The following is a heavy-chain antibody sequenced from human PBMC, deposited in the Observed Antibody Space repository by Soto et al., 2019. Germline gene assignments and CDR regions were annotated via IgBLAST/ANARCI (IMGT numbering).Heavy chain of an antibody. CDR3: ARRDSGGFYRFFGS. CDR2: TGSGTGPG. Sequence: SVKVSCKASGGSLSTNPISWVRQAPGQGLEWMGGTGSGTGPGNHAQKFQGRLTVTADKSTSTVYMELTNLSSEDTAVYYCARRDSGGFYRFFGSWGQGXLVTVSS. J-gene: IGHJ4*02. CDR1: GGSLSTNP. V-gene: IGHV1-69*06. D-gene: IGHD2-15*01.